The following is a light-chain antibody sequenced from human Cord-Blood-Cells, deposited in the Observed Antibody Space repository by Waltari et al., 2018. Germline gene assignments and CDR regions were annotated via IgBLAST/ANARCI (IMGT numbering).Light chain of an antibody. CDR3: QQSYSTVT. V-gene: IGKV1-39*01. Sequence: DIQMTQSPSSLSASVGDRVTITCRASQSISSYLNWYQQKPGKAPKLLIYAASSLQSRVPSRFSGSGSGTDFTLTISSLQPEDFATYYCQQSYSTVTFGGGTKVEIK. CDR2: AAS. J-gene: IGKJ4*01. CDR1: QSISSY.